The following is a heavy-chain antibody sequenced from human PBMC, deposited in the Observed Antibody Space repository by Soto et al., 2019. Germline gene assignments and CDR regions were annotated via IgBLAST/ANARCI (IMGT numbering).Heavy chain of an antibody. CDR2: INPTGGTT. J-gene: IGHJ6*02. Sequence: ASVKVSCKASVDTFNNYFMHWVRQAPGQGLEWMGIINPTGGTTTYAQKFQGRVTMTRDTSTSTVYMQLSSLRSEDTAVYYCARDLLPVAGLTSRIYGMDIWGQ. V-gene: IGHV1-46*02. CDR3: ARDLLPVAGLTSRIYGMDI. D-gene: IGHD6-19*01. CDR1: VDTFNNYF.